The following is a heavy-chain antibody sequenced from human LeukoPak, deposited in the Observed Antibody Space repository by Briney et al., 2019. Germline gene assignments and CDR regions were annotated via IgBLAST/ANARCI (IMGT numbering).Heavy chain of an antibody. CDR3: ARFRDYCSSTSCYLDYYYYYGMDV. D-gene: IGHD2-2*01. J-gene: IGHJ6*02. CDR2: IYYSGST. Sequence: SETLSLTCTVSGGSISSGGYYWNWIRQHPGKGLEWIEYIYYSGSTNYNPSLKSRVTISVDTSKNQFSLKLSSVTAADTAVYYCARFRDYCSSTSCYLDYYYYYGMDVWGQGTTVTVSS. V-gene: IGHV4-61*08. CDR1: GGSISSGGYY.